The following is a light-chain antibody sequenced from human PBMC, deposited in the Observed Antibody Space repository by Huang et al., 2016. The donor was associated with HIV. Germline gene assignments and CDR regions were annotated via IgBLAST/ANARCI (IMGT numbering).Light chain of an antibody. V-gene: IGKV3-20*01. Sequence: EIVLTQSPGILSLSPGERATLSCRASQSVSSSYLTWYHQKPGQAARLLIYVASTRAIGIPDGFSGSGSGKDFTLTISRLEPEDFAVYYCQQYGNSLYTFGQGTNLEIK. CDR2: VAS. J-gene: IGKJ2*01. CDR3: QQYGNSLYT. CDR1: QSVSSSY.